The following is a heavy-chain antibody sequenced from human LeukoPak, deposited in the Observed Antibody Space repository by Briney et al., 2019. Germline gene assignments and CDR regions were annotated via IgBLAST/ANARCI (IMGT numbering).Heavy chain of an antibody. D-gene: IGHD3-10*02. CDR2: IKQDGSEK. CDR3: AELGITMIGGV. V-gene: IGHV3-7*01. CDR1: GFTFSSYW. J-gene: IGHJ6*04. Sequence: PGGSLRLSCAASGFTFSSYWMSWVRQAPGKGLEWVANIKQDGSEKYYVDSVKGRFTIYRDTDKNSLYLQMNSLRAEDTAVYYCAELGITMIGGVWGKGTTVTISS.